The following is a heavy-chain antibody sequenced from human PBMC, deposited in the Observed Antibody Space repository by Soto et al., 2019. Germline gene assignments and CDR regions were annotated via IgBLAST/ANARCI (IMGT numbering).Heavy chain of an antibody. CDR1: GFTFSSYS. CDR2: ISSSSSYI. D-gene: IGHD6-13*01. J-gene: IGHJ3*02. V-gene: IGHV3-21*01. Sequence: EVQLVESGGGLVKPGGSLRLSCAASGFTFSSYSMNWVRQAPGKGLEWVSSISSSSSYIYYADSVKGRFTISRDNAKNSLYLQMNGLRAEDTAVYYCASDSRSSSWYNAFDIWGQGTMVTVSS. CDR3: ASDSRSSSWYNAFDI.